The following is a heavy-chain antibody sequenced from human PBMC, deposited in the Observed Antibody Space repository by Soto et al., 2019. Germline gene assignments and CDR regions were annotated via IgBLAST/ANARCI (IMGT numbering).Heavy chain of an antibody. J-gene: IGHJ5*02. D-gene: IGHD1-1*01. CDR2: IYYSGST. CDR3: ARDSYSPVWDKLEPFNWFDP. CDR1: GGSISSGGYY. V-gene: IGHV4-31*03. Sequence: SETLSLTCTVSGGSISSGGYYWSWIRQHPGKGLEWIGYIYYSGSTYYNPSLKSRVTISVDTSKNQFSLKLSSVTAADTAVYYCARDSYSPVWDKLEPFNWFDPWGQGTLVTVSS.